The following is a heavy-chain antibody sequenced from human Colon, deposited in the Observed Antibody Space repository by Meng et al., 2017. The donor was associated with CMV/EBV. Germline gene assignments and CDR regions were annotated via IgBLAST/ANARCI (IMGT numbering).Heavy chain of an antibody. CDR2: FYSIGS. CDR1: GFSVSNNY. Sequence: GESLKISCEASGFSVSNNYMTWVRQAPGKGLEYVSMFYSIGSYSDSVKGRFTIARDNSKNMIYLHMKGLRPEDTAVYYCARGQWLDPWGQGTLVTVSS. CDR3: ARGQWLDP. V-gene: IGHV3-66*02. J-gene: IGHJ5*02.